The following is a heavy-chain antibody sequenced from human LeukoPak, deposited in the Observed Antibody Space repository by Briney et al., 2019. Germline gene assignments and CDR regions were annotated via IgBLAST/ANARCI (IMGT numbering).Heavy chain of an antibody. J-gene: IGHJ4*02. CDR2: INPGGGGT. V-gene: IGHV1-2*02. CDR1: GYTFIDYY. CDR3: ETLGYCSGGSCSQGDY. D-gene: IGHD2-15*01. Sequence: ASVKVSCKASGYTFIDYYIHWVRQAPVQGHEWMGWINPGGGGTYDAQKLRGMVTMTSDTSISTAYLDLSRLTSDDAAVYYWETLGYCSGGSCSQGDYWGQGTLVTVSS.